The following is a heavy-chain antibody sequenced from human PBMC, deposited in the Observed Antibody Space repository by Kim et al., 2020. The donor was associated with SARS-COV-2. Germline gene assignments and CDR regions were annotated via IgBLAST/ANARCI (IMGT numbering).Heavy chain of an antibody. J-gene: IGHJ5*02. D-gene: IGHD6-13*01. CDR2: ISSSSSYI. V-gene: IGHV3-21*06. CDR3: ARDRRPPRIAAEGFDP. Sequence: GGSLRLSCAASGFTFSSYSMNWVRQAPGKGLEWVSSISSSSSYIYYADSVKGRFTISRDNAKNSLYLQMNSLRAEDTAVYYCARDRRPPRIAAEGFDPRGQGTLFTVSS. CDR1: GFTFSSYS.